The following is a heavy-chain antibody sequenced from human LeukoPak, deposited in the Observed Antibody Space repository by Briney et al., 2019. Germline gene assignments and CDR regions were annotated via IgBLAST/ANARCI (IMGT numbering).Heavy chain of an antibody. CDR1: GYTFTSYG. D-gene: IGHD3-22*01. V-gene: IGHV1-18*01. Sequence: ASVKVSCKASGYTFTSYGISWVRQAPGQGLEWMGWISAYNGNTNYAQKLQGRVTMTTDTSTSTAYMELGSLRSDDTAVYYCARVGGYYYDSSGYYFGLYYFDYWGQGTLVTVSS. CDR3: ARVGGYYYDSSGYYFGLYYFDY. J-gene: IGHJ4*02. CDR2: ISAYNGNT.